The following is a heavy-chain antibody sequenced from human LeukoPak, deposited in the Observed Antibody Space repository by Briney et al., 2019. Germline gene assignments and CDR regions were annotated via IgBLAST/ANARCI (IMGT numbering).Heavy chain of an antibody. V-gene: IGHV3-53*01. Sequence: GESLRLSCVGSGFTVSSNYMGWVRQAPGKGLEWVSTIYGGGGTYYADSVKGRFTISRDNAKKTLYLQMNSLRAEDTAVYYCVGSGLSYGYGMDVWGQGTTVTVSS. CDR2: IYGGGGT. CDR1: GFTVSSNY. D-gene: IGHD5-18*01. CDR3: VGSGLSYGYGMDV. J-gene: IGHJ6*02.